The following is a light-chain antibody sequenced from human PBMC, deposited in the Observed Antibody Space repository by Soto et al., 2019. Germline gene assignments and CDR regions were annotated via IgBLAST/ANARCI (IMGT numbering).Light chain of an antibody. V-gene: IGLV2-8*01. Sequence: QSVLTQPPSASGSPGQSVTISCTGTSSDVGGYNYVSWYQQHPGKAPKLMIYEVSKRPSGVPDRFSGSKSGNTASLTVFGLQAEDEADYYCSSYAGSNVYVFGTGTKLTVL. CDR2: EVS. CDR3: SSYAGSNVYV. CDR1: SSDVGGYNY. J-gene: IGLJ1*01.